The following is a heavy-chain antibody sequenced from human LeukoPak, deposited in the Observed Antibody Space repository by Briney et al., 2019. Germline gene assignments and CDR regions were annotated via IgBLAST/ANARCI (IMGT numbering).Heavy chain of an antibody. CDR3: ARDGGYCSGGSCHDAFDI. D-gene: IGHD2-15*01. V-gene: IGHV1-2*02. Sequence: ASVKVSCKASGYTFTGYYMHWVRQAPGQGLEWMGWINPNSGGTNYAQQFQGRVTMTRDTSISTAYMELSRLRSDDTAVYYCARDGGYCSGGSCHDAFDIWGQGTMVTVSS. CDR2: INPNSGGT. CDR1: GYTFTGYY. J-gene: IGHJ3*02.